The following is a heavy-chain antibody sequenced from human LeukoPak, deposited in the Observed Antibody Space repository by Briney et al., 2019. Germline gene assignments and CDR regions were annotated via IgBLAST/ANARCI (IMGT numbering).Heavy chain of an antibody. CDR2: ISGSGGST. CDR1: GLTFTSYA. CDR3: AKVSAGSYVLFDY. Sequence: PGGSLRLSCAASGLTFTSYAMTWVRQAPGKGLEWVSSISGSGGSTYYADSVKGRFTISRDNSKNTLYLQMNSLRAEDTAVYYCAKVSAGSYVLFDYWGQGTLVTVSS. V-gene: IGHV3-23*01. J-gene: IGHJ4*02. D-gene: IGHD3-10*01.